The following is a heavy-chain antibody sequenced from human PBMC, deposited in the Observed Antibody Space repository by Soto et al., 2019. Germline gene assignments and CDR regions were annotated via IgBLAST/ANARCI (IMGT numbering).Heavy chain of an antibody. CDR1: GGSFSGYT. J-gene: IGHJ4*02. D-gene: IGHD3-16*01. Sequence: QVQLQQWGAGLLKPSETLSLTCAVYGGSFSGYTWIWIRQPPGKRLEWIGEINHSGTTNHNPSLKSRVIISVDTSKKQFSLRLTSVTTADTAVYYCARGSDYTSSFDYWGQGTLVTVSS. V-gene: IGHV4-34*01. CDR2: INHSGTT. CDR3: ARGSDYTSSFDY.